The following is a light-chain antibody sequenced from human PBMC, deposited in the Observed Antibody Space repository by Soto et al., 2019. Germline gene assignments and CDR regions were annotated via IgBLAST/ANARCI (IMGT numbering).Light chain of an antibody. CDR3: QHRRNWRLT. J-gene: IGKJ5*01. CDR1: QSVSSY. V-gene: IGKV3-11*01. Sequence: EILMTGCPASRAMSQGAGAALSFRASQSVSSYLVWYQQKPGQAPRLLIYDASNRATGIPARFSGSVSGPDYTLTISRLAAADFPLYRCQHRRNWRLTFGGGTRLEIK. CDR2: DAS.